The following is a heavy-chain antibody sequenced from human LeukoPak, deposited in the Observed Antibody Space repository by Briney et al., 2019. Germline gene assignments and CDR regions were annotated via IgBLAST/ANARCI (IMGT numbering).Heavy chain of an antibody. D-gene: IGHD5-24*01. V-gene: IGHV1-8*03. CDR2: MNINSGNT. CDR3: AREMREMATILYYYYYMDV. J-gene: IGHJ6*03. Sequence: GASVKVSCKASGYTFTSYALHWVRQATGQGLEWMGWMNINSGNTGYAQKFQGRVTITRNTSISTAYMELSSLRSEDTAVYYCAREMREMATILYYYYYMDVWGKGTTVTVSS. CDR1: GYTFTSYA.